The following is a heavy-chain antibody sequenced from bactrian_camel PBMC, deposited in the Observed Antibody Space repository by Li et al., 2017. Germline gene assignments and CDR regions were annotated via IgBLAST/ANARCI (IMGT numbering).Heavy chain of an antibody. CDR1: GSIQRTNC. J-gene: IGHJ6*01. CDR3: AVKTGFCLVDYFRDLDFGY. V-gene: IGHV3S53*01. Sequence: HVQLVESGGDLVRPGGSLRLSCAASGSIQRTNCMGRFRQAPGKEREAVAAIYHDGSTHYADSVKGRFTISQDNAKNTLYLQKNSLKPEDTGMYLCAVKTGFCLVDYFRDLDFGYWGQGTQVTVS. CDR2: IYHDGST. D-gene: IGHD1*01.